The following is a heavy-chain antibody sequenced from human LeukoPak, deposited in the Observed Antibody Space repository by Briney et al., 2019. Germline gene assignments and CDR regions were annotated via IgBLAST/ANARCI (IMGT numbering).Heavy chain of an antibody. Sequence: GGSLRLSCAASGFTFSSYAMSRVRQAPGKGLEWVSAISGSGGSTYYADSVKGRFTISRDNSKNTLYLQMNSLRAEDTAVYYCAKDISRIAARLYYFDYWGQGTLVTVSS. J-gene: IGHJ4*02. CDR3: AKDISRIAARLYYFDY. D-gene: IGHD6-6*01. V-gene: IGHV3-23*01. CDR1: GFTFSSYA. CDR2: ISGSGGST.